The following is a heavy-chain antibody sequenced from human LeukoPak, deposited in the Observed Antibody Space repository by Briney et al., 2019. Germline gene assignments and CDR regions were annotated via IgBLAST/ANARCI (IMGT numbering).Heavy chain of an antibody. CDR1: GGSISSYY. J-gene: IGHJ5*02. CDR2: IYYGGSA. D-gene: IGHD1-26*01. CDR3: ASAKEIVSWFDP. V-gene: IGHV4-59*01. Sequence: SETLSLTCTVSGGSISSYYWSWIRQPPGKGLEWLGYIYYGGSANYNPSLKSRVTISVDTSKNQFSLKLSSVTAADTAVYYCASAKEIVSWFDPWGQGTLVTVSS.